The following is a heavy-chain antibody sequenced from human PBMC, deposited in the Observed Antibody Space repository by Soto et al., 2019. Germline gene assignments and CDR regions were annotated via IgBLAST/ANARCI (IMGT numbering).Heavy chain of an antibody. V-gene: IGHV3-33*01. CDR2: IWHDGDNK. CDR3: ARDVWRYFDY. Sequence: QVQLVESGGGVVQPGRSLRLSCAASGFSFSSYGMHWVRQAPGKGLEWVAIIWHDGDNKYYADSVKGRFTISRDNSKNTLSRQMNSLRAEDTAVYYCARDVWRYFDYWGQGTLVTVSS. CDR1: GFSFSSYG. J-gene: IGHJ4*02. D-gene: IGHD2-8*01.